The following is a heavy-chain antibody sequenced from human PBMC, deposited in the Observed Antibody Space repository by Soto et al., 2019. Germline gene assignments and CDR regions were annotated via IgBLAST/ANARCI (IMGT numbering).Heavy chain of an antibody. CDR2: ISGSGGST. J-gene: IGHJ3*02. D-gene: IGHD3-16*02. CDR3: EKAHLTYYDYVWGSDRLDACDI. Sequence: EVQLLESVGGLVQPGGSLRLSCAASGFTFSSYAMSWVRQAPGKGLEWVSAISGSGGSTYYADSVKGRFTISRDNSKNTLYMQMNSLRDEDTAVYYCEKAHLTYYDYVWGSDRLDACDICGQGTIVTVSS. CDR1: GFTFSSYA. V-gene: IGHV3-23*01.